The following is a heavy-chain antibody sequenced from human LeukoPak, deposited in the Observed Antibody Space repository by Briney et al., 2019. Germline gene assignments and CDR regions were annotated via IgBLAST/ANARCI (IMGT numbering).Heavy chain of an antibody. J-gene: IGHJ3*02. CDR3: ARDKWSRRFGESITAHAFDI. CDR2: IYYSGST. CDR1: GGSISSSSYY. Sequence: KSSETLSLTCTVSGGSISSSSYYWGWIRQPPGKGLEWIGSIYYSGSTYYNPSLKSRVTISVDTSKNQFSLKLSSVTAADTAVYYCARDKWSRRFGESITAHAFDIWGQGTMVTVSS. D-gene: IGHD3-10*01. V-gene: IGHV4-39*07.